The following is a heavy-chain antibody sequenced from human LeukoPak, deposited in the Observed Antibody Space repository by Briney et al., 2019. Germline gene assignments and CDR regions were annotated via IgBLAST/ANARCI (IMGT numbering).Heavy chain of an antibody. CDR1: GGSIRSYY. Sequence: SETLSLTCTVSGGSIRSYYWSWIRQPPGKGLEWIGYIYYSGSTNYNPSLKSRVTISVDTSKNQFSLKLSSVTVADTAVYFCARGIVLLDAFDIWGQGTMVTVSS. CDR2: IYYSGST. V-gene: IGHV4-59*08. J-gene: IGHJ3*02. D-gene: IGHD3-22*01. CDR3: ARGIVLLDAFDI.